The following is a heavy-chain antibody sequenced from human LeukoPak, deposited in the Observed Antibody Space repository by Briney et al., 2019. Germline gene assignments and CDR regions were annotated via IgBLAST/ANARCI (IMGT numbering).Heavy chain of an antibody. D-gene: IGHD2-2*01. CDR3: ARGLVVPAATYLYYMDV. J-gene: IGHJ6*03. CDR1: GYTFTSYD. CDR2: MNPNSGNT. Sequence: ASVKVSCKASGYTFTSYDINWVRQATGQGLEWMGWMNPNSGNTGYAQKFQGRVTMTRNTSISTAYMELSSLRSEDTAVYYFARGLVVPAATYLYYMDVWGKGTTVTVSS. V-gene: IGHV1-8*01.